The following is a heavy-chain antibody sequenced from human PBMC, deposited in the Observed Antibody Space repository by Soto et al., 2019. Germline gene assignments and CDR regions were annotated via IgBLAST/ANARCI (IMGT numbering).Heavy chain of an antibody. CDR3: AKDLWVAGQLLQDDAFDI. D-gene: IGHD6-19*01. CDR1: GFTFDDYA. J-gene: IGHJ3*02. V-gene: IGHV3-9*01. Sequence: GGSLRLSCAASGFTFDDYAMHWVRQAPGKGLEWVSGISWNSGSIGYADSVKGRFTISRDNAKNSLYLQMNSLRAEDTALYYCAKDLWVAGQLLQDDAFDIWGQGTMVTVSS. CDR2: ISWNSGSI.